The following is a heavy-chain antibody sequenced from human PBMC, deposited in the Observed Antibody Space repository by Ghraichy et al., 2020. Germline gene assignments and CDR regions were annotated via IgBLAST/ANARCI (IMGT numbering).Heavy chain of an antibody. CDR2: IKQDGSEK. J-gene: IGHJ4*02. CDR3: ASEPYTYGKFEN. Sequence: LSLTCVASGFTFSSYWMSWVRQAPGKGLEWVANIKQDGSEKYYVDSVKGRFTISRDNAKNSLYLQMNSLRGEDTAVYYCASEPYTYGKFENWGQGNLVSVSS. D-gene: IGHD5-18*01. V-gene: IGHV3-7*01. CDR1: GFTFSSYW.